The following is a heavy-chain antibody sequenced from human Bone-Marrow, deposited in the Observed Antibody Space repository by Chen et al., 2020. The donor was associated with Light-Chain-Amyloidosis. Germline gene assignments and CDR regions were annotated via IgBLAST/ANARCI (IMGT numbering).Heavy chain of an antibody. CDR1: GFTFSGAW. D-gene: IGHD3-3*01. Sequence: EVNLVESGGGLVKPGGSLRLSCAASGFTFSGAWMSWVRQAPGKGREWLGRIKSDADGGPPDYSAPVQGRFSISIDDSKKTLYLQMSSLILSFSSLFSSSSSFLSSYCRPGTLVTVSS. CDR2: IKSDADGGPP. J-gene: IGHJ4*01. V-gene: IGHV3-15*01. CDR3: SSSFLSSY.